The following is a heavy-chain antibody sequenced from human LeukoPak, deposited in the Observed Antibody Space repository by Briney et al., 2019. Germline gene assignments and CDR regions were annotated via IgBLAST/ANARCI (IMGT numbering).Heavy chain of an antibody. J-gene: IGHJ6*03. D-gene: IGHD6-6*01. CDR1: GFTFRSYS. V-gene: IGHV3-21*01. CDR2: ISSSSSYI. CDR3: ARDLSDSSSSWGFYYYMDV. Sequence: GGSLRLSCAASGFTFRSYSMNWVRQAPGKGLEWVSSISSSSSYIYYADSVKGRFTISRDNAKNSLYLQMNSLRAEDTAVYYCARDLSDSSSSWGFYYYMDVWGKGTTVTVSS.